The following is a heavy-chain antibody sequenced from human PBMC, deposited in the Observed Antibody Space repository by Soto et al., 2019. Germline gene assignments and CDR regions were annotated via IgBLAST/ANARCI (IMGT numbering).Heavy chain of an antibody. V-gene: IGHV4-31*03. CDR2: IYYSGST. Sequence: QVQLQESGPGLVKPSQTLSLTCSVSGGSISSGGYYWSWIRQHPGKGLEWIGYIYYSGSTSYNPSLKRRVTISVDTSKNQFALKLSSVTAADTAVYYCARGYCSSTSCFDPWGQGTLVTVSS. CDR1: GGSISSGGYY. J-gene: IGHJ5*02. D-gene: IGHD2-2*01. CDR3: ARGYCSSTSCFDP.